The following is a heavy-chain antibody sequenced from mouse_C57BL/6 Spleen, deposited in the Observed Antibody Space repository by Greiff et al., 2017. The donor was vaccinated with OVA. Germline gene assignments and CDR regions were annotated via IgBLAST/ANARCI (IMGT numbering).Heavy chain of an antibody. Sequence: QVQLQQPGAELVKPGASVKVSCKASGYTFPSYWMHWVKQRPGQGLEWIGRIHPSDIDPPSHHQFKGKATLTVDKSSSTAYMQLSSRTAEDSAVDYGAISPTGKGPRWDYWGQGTTLTVSS. CDR1: GYTFPSYW. V-gene: IGHV1-74*01. J-gene: IGHJ2*01. D-gene: IGHD4-1*02. CDR2: IHPSDIDP. CDR3: AISPTGKGPRWDY.